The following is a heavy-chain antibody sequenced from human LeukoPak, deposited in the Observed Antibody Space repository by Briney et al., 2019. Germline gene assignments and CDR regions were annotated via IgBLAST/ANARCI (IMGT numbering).Heavy chain of an antibody. D-gene: IGHD2-2*01. Sequence: PGGSLRLSCVASGFTFSDYYMSWIRQAPGKGLEWVSYISRSGSTIYYADSVKGRFTISRDNAKNSPYLQMNSLRAEDTAVYYCASNIVVVPAATKLRAFDYWGQGTLVTVSS. V-gene: IGHV3-11*04. J-gene: IGHJ4*02. CDR3: ASNIVVVPAATKLRAFDY. CDR1: GFTFSDYY. CDR2: ISRSGSTI.